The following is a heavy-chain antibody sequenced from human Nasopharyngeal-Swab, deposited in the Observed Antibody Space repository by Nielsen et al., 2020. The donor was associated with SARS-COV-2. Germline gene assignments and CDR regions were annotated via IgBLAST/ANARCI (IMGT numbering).Heavy chain of an antibody. D-gene: IGHD6-13*01. CDR3: ARDFRELVGASDI. V-gene: IGHV3-21*01. Sequence: GESLKISCAASGFTFSSYSMNWVRQAPGKGLEWVSSISSSSSYIYYADSVKGRFTISRDNAKNSLYLQMNSLRAEDTAVYYCARDFRELVGASDIWGQGTMVTVSS. J-gene: IGHJ3*02. CDR2: ISSSSSYI. CDR1: GFTFSSYS.